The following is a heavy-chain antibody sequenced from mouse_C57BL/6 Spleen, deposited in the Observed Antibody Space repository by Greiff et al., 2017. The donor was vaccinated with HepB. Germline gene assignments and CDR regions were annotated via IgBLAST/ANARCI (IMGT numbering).Heavy chain of an antibody. Sequence: QVQLQQSGAELVKPGASVKISCKASGYAFSSYWMNWVKQRPGKGLEWIGQIYPGDGDTNYNGKFKGKATLTADKSSSTAYMQLSSLTSEDSAVYFCARSRDYGSSHFDYWGKGTTLTVSS. D-gene: IGHD1-1*01. CDR1: GYAFSSYW. CDR3: ARSRDYGSSHFDY. V-gene: IGHV1-80*01. CDR2: IYPGDGDT. J-gene: IGHJ2*01.